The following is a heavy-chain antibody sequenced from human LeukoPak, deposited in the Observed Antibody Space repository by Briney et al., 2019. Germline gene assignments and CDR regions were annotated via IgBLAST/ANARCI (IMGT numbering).Heavy chain of an antibody. J-gene: IGHJ4*02. CDR1: GFTFSSYS. CDR2: ISGSSVNS. Sequence: PGGSLRLSCAASGFTFSSYSMNWVRQAPGKGLEWVSAISGSSVNSYYADSVKGRFTISRDSSRNTLYLQMNSLRADDTAVYYCAKNPLSVGGNYYFEYWGQGTLVTVSS. V-gene: IGHV3-23*01. D-gene: IGHD6-19*01. CDR3: AKNPLSVGGNYYFEY.